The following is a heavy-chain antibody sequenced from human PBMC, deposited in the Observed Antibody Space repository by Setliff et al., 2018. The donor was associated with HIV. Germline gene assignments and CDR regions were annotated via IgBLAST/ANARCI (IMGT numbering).Heavy chain of an antibody. J-gene: IGHJ4*02. CDR2: INSDGSAS. Sequence: PGGSLRLSCEASGFTFSNYWMHWVRQAPGKGREWVSRINSDGSASEHADAVKGRLTISRDNAMNTLYLEMNSLRVEDTAVYYCVRVAGFSSSWFGYWGQGTLVTSPQ. CDR1: GFTFSNYW. CDR3: VRVAGFSSSWFGY. D-gene: IGHD6-13*01. V-gene: IGHV3-74*03.